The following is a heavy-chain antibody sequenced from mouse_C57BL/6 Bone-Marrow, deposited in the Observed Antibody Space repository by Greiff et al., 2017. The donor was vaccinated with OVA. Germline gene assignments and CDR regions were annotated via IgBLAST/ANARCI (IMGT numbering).Heavy chain of an antibody. CDR1: GFNIKDDY. J-gene: IGHJ2*01. Sequence: EVKLMESGAELVRPGASVRLSCTASGFNIKDDYMHWVKQRPEQGPEWIGWIAPENGDTEYASKFQGKATITADTSSNTAYLQLSSLTSEDTAVYYCTTDGSSFNYFDYWGQGTTLTVSS. D-gene: IGHD1-1*01. CDR3: TTDGSSFNYFDY. CDR2: IAPENGDT. V-gene: IGHV14-4*01.